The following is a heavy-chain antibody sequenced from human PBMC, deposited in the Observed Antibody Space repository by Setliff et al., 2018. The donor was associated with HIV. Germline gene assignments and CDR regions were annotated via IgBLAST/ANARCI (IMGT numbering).Heavy chain of an antibody. J-gene: IGHJ5*02. CDR1: GGSISSGSYY. CDR3: TRSYYYDSSGYSSRYWFDP. D-gene: IGHD3-22*01. V-gene: IGHV4-61*02. Sequence: SETLSLTCTVSGGSISSGSYYWNWIRQPAGKGLEWIGRIYTSGSTNYNPSLKSRVTISVDTSRNQFSLKLSSVTAADTAVYYCTRSYYYDSSGYSSRYWFDPWGQGTLVTVSS. CDR2: IYTSGST.